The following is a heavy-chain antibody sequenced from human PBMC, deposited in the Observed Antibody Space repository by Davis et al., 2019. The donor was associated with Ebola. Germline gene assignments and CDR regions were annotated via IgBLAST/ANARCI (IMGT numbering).Heavy chain of an antibody. D-gene: IGHD3-16*01. Sequence: GGSLRLSCAASGFTFSSSAMHWVRQAPDKGLEWVALISYEGKNKNYADSVKGRFTISRDNSKNTLYLQMNSLRAEDTAVYYCARDSGLRPLDYWGQGTLVTVSS. J-gene: IGHJ4*02. CDR2: ISYEGKNK. CDR1: GFTFSSSA. V-gene: IGHV3-30*04. CDR3: ARDSGLRPLDY.